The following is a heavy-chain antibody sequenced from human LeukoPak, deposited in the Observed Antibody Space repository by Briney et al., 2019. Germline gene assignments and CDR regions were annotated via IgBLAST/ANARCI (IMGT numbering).Heavy chain of an antibody. V-gene: IGHV1-18*01. Sequence: ASVKVSCKASGYTFTSYGISWVRQAPGQGLEWLGWISAYNGNTNYAQKLQGRVTMTTDTSTSTAYMELRSLRSDDTAVYYCARYTYDILTGYYPNFDYWGQGTLVTVSS. CDR3: ARYTYDILTGYYPNFDY. CDR1: GYTFTSYG. D-gene: IGHD3-9*01. J-gene: IGHJ4*02. CDR2: ISAYNGNT.